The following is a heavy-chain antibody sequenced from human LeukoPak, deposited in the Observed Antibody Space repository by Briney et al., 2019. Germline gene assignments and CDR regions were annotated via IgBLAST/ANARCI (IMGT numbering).Heavy chain of an antibody. D-gene: IGHD3-10*01. Sequence: ASVKVSCKASGYTFTGYYMHWVRQAPGQGLEWMGWINPNSGGTNYAQKFQGRVTMTRDTSISTAYMELSSLRSEDTAVYYCARDYGSGTKDYYYGMDVWGQGTTVTVSS. V-gene: IGHV1-2*02. CDR1: GYTFTGYY. J-gene: IGHJ6*02. CDR2: INPNSGGT. CDR3: ARDYGSGTKDYYYGMDV.